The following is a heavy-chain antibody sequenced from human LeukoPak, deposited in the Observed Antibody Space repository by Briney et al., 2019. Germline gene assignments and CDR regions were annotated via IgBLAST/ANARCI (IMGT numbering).Heavy chain of an antibody. CDR2: IRYDGSNK. J-gene: IGHJ3*02. CDR1: GFTFSSYG. Sequence: GGSLRLSCAASGFTFSSYGMHWVRQAPGKGLEWVAFIRYDGSNKYYADSVKGRFTISRDNSKNTLYLQMNSLRAEDTAVYYCASTDIDSSGYFADAFDIWGQGTMVTVSS. CDR3: ASTDIDSSGYFADAFDI. V-gene: IGHV3-30*02. D-gene: IGHD3-22*01.